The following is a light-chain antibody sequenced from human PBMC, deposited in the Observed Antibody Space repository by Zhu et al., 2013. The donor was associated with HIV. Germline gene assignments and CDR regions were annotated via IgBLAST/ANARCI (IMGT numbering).Light chain of an antibody. CDR1: QSLAYSDGNSY. Sequence: DVVMTQSPLSLPVTLGQPASISCRSSQSLAYSDGNSYLNWFQQRPGQSPRRLIYKVSNRDSGVPDRFSGSGSGTDFTLKISRVEAEDVGVYYCMQGPQTPPPFGQGTKVEIK. V-gene: IGKV2-30*01. CDR3: MQGPQTPPP. J-gene: IGKJ1*01. CDR2: KVS.